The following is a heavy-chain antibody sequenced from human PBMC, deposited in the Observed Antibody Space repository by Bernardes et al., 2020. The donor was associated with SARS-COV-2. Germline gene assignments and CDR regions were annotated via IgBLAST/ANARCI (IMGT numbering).Heavy chain of an antibody. CDR3: VREYERGTSAGVI. CDR1: GFAFRTYT. V-gene: IGHV3-21*01. D-gene: IGHD2-8*01. J-gene: IGHJ4*02. Sequence: GGSLRLSCGAYGFAFRTYTMNWVRQAPGKGLEWVSSISDNSRYIYYADSVRDRFTISRDNDVNSVFLQMNSLRDEDTALYYCVREYERGTSAGVIWGQGTLVTVSS. CDR2: ISDNSRYI.